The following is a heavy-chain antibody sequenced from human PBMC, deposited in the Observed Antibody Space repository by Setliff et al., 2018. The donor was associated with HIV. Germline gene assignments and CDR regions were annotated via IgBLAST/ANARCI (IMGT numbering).Heavy chain of an antibody. Sequence: ASVKVSCKASGYTFTSYDINWVRQATGQGLEWMGWMNPNSGNTGYAQKFQGRVTMTRNTSISTAYMELSSLRSEDTAVYYCARRITGLDAFDIWVPETSWSPSPQ. CDR3: ARRITGLDAFDI. V-gene: IGHV1-8*02. J-gene: IGHJ3*02. D-gene: IGHD2-8*02. CDR2: MNPNSGNT. CDR1: GYTFTSYD.